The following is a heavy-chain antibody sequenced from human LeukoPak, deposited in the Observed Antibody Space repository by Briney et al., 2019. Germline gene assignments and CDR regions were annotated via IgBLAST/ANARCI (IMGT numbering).Heavy chain of an antibody. D-gene: IGHD6-13*01. CDR3: QVAAAGIFDY. CDR1: GFTFSSYS. V-gene: IGHV3-33*08. J-gene: IGHJ4*02. Sequence: PGGSLRLSCAASGFTFSSYSMNWVRQAPGKGLEWVAVIWYDGSNKYYADSVKGRFTISRDNSKNTLYLQMNSLRAEDTAVYYCQVAAAGIFDYWGQGTLVTVSS. CDR2: IWYDGSNK.